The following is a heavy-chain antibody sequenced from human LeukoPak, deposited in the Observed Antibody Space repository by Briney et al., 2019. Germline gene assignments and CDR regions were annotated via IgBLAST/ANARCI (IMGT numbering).Heavy chain of an antibody. CDR1: GGSISSYY. V-gene: IGHV4-4*09. CDR2: IYASGST. Sequence: PSETLSLTCTVSGGSISSYYWSWIRQPPGKGLEWIGYIYASGSTNYNPSLKSRVTISVDTSKNQFSLKLSSVTAADTAMYYCARHKPDFPPYFDYWGQGTLVTVSS. CDR3: ARHKPDFPPYFDY. D-gene: IGHD3/OR15-3a*01. J-gene: IGHJ4*02.